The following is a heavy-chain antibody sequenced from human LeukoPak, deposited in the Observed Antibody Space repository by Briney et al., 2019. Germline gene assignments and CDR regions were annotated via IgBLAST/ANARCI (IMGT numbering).Heavy chain of an antibody. CDR3: ARGLSGGYYYYYGMDV. J-gene: IGHJ6*02. CDR1: GGSFSGYY. D-gene: IGHD2-15*01. CDR2: INHSGST. Sequence: SETLSLTCAVYGGSFSGYYWSWIRQPPGKGLEWIGEINHSGSTNYNPSLKSRVTISVDTSKNQFSLKLSSVTAADTAVYYCARGLSGGYYYYYGMDVWGQGTTVTVTS. V-gene: IGHV4-34*01.